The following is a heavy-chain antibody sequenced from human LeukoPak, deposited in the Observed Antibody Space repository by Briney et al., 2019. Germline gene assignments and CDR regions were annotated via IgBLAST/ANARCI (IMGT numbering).Heavy chain of an antibody. V-gene: IGHV4-59*01. D-gene: IGHD3-22*01. Sequence: SETLSLTCTVSGGSISSYYWTWIRQPPGKGLEWIGYIHYTGSTNYNPSLKGRVTILVDTSKNQFSLKLSSVTAADTAVYYCARKLVYYDSSGYSHDALDIWGQGTMVTVSS. J-gene: IGHJ3*02. CDR3: ARKLVYYDSSGYSHDALDI. CDR1: GGSISSYY. CDR2: IHYTGST.